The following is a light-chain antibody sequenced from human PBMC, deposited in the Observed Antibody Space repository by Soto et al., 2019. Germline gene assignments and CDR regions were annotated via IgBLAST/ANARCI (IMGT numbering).Light chain of an antibody. CDR1: QSVSTN. CDR3: QQYVDSPWT. Sequence: EVVVTQSPATLSVSTGERATLSCRASQSVSTNLAWYQQKPGQSPRLLIYGTSTRATGVPARFSGGGSGTDFTLTISRLEPEDFAVYYCQQYVDSPWTFGQGTKVDIK. J-gene: IGKJ1*01. CDR2: GTS. V-gene: IGKV3-15*01.